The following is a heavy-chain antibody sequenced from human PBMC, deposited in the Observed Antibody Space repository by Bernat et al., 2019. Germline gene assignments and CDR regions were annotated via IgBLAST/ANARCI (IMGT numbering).Heavy chain of an antibody. D-gene: IGHD6-19*01. CDR3: AREAVADDGSSRGGMDV. Sequence: EVQLVESGGGLVKPGGSLRLSCAASGFTFSSYSMNWVRQAPGKGLEWVSSISSSSSYIYYADSVKGRFTISRDNSKNSLYLQMNSLRAEDTAVYYCAREAVADDGSSRGGMDVWGQGTTVTVSS. J-gene: IGHJ6*02. V-gene: IGHV3-21*01. CDR2: ISSSSSYI. CDR1: GFTFSSYS.